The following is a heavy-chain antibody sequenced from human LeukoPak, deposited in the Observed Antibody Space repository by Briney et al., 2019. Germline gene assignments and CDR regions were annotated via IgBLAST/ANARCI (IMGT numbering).Heavy chain of an antibody. CDR1: GGSISSYY. V-gene: IGHV4-59*01. CDR3: ARESRYFGSGSYYMYYFDY. D-gene: IGHD3-10*01. J-gene: IGHJ4*02. Sequence: PSETLSLTCTVSGGSISSYYWSWIRQPPGKGLEWIGYIYYSGSNNYNPSLKSRLTISVDTSNNQFSLKLNSVTTTDTAVYYCARESRYFGSGSYYMYYFDYWGQGTLVTVSS. CDR2: IYYSGSN.